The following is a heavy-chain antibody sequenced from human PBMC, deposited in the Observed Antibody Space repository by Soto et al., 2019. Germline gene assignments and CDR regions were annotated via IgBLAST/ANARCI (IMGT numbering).Heavy chain of an antibody. CDR3: ARLPHSVVANFDS. CDR1: GGSISDSYYY. V-gene: IGHV4-39*01. CDR2: IYYTGST. Sequence: QLQLQESGPGLVKPSETLSLTCFVSGGSISDSYYYWGWVRQPPGKGLEWIGSIYYTGSTYYNPSLKSRVSLSIDTSKNQFSLKLRSVAAADTAVYYCARLPHSVVANFDSWGQGTLVTVSS. J-gene: IGHJ4*02. D-gene: IGHD2-21*01.